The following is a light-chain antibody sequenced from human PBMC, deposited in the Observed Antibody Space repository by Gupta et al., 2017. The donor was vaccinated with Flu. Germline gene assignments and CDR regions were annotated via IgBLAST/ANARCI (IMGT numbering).Light chain of an antibody. CDR2: RNN. CDR3: AAWDDSLIGYV. Sequence: QSVLTQPPSASGTPGQRVTISCSGSSSNIGSSYEYWYQQLEGTAPKPLMYRNNERPSGVPDRFSGSKSGTSASLVISGLRSEDEADYYCAAWDDSLIGYVFGTGTKVTVL. V-gene: IGLV1-47*01. J-gene: IGLJ1*01. CDR1: SSNIGSSY.